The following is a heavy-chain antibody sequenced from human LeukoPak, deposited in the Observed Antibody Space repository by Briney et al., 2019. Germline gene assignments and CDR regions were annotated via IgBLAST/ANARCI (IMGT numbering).Heavy chain of an antibody. CDR2: IYSGVST. Sequence: QTGGSLRLSCAASGLTVSSNYTSWVRHAPGRGLGGGSIIYSGVSTYFVDSVTGRFTLSRDNSKNTLYLEMNRLSAEDKAVYYCARGMSGRWDLGDRRQGAFDIWGQGTMVTVSS. D-gene: IGHD1-26*01. CDR1: GLTVSSNY. CDR3: ARGMSGRWDLGDRRQGAFDI. V-gene: IGHV3-53*01. J-gene: IGHJ3*02.